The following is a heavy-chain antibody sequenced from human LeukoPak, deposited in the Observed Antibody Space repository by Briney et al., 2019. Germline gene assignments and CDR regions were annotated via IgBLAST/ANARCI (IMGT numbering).Heavy chain of an antibody. J-gene: IGHJ3*02. Sequence: GGSLRLSCAASGFTFSSFSMNWVRQAPGKGLEWVSSITSSSSYIYYADSVKGRFTISRDNSRNTIYLQMHSLRVEDTATYYCAHTYSGTTGVAFDIWGQGTMVTVSS. D-gene: IGHD1-1*01. CDR2: ITSSSSYI. CDR3: AHTYSGTTGVAFDI. V-gene: IGHV3-21*03. CDR1: GFTFSSFS.